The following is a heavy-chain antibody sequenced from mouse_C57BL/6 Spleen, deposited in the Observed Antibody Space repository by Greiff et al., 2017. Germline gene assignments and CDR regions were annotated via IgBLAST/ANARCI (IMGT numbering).Heavy chain of an antibody. CDR3: ARKGSWYFDV. V-gene: IGHV1-50*01. CDR2: IDPSDSYT. CDR1: GYTFTSYW. Sequence: QVQLQQPGAELVKPGASVKLSCKASGYTFTSYWMQWVKQRPGQGLEWIGEIDPSDSYTNYNQKFKGKATLTVDTSSSTAYMQLSSLTSEDSAVYCCARKGSWYFDVWGTGTTVTVSS. J-gene: IGHJ1*03.